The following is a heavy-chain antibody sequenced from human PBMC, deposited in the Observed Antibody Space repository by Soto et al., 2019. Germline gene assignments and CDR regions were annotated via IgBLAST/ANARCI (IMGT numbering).Heavy chain of an antibody. CDR2: ISGSGGST. D-gene: IGHD4-4*01. CDR1: GFTFSSYA. CDR3: AKDFRYSNYFGFDP. V-gene: IGHV3-23*01. Sequence: PGGSLRLSCAASGFTFSSYARSWVRQAPGKGLEWVSAISGSGGSTYYADSVKGRFTISRDNSKNTLYLQMNSLRAEDTAVYYCAKDFRYSNYFGFDPWGQGTLVTVSS. J-gene: IGHJ5*02.